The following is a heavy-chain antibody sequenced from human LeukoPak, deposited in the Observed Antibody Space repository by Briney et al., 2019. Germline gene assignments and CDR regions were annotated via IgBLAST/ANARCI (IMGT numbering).Heavy chain of an antibody. CDR1: GYTFTGYG. CDR2: ISAYNGNT. Sequence: ASVKVSCKASGYTFTGYGISWVRQAPGQGLEWMGWISAYNGNTNYAQKLQGRVTMTTDTSTSTAYMELRSLRSDDTAVYYCARDSEGDYYDSSGYYAPQSYWGQGTLVTVSS. CDR3: ARDSEGDYYDSSGYYAPQSY. D-gene: IGHD3-22*01. J-gene: IGHJ4*02. V-gene: IGHV1-18*01.